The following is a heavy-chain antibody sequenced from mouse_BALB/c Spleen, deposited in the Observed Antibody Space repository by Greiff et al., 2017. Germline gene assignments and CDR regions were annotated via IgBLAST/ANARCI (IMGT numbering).Heavy chain of an antibody. CDR3: ARTITTATPHDY. CDR2: IYWDDDK. D-gene: IGHD1-2*01. CDR1: GFSLSTSGMG. V-gene: IGHV8-12*01. J-gene: IGHJ2*01. Sequence: QVTLKVSGPGILQPSQTLSLTCSFSGFSLSTSGMGVSWIRQPSGKGLEWLAHIYWDDDKRYNPSLKSRLTISKDTSSNQVFLKITSVDTADTATYYCARTITTATPHDYWGQGTTLTVSS.